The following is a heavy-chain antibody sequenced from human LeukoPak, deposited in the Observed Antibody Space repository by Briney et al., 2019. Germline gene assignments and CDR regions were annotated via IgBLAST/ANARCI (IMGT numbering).Heavy chain of an antibody. J-gene: IGHJ4*02. Sequence: SETLSLTCTVSGAAISSGAFSWNWVRQLPGKGLEWIGYTLHSGSPEYNPSLKSRVTILADRSKNQFSLRLTSVTAADTAVYYCARETYYYGSGSYPDYFDYWGQGTLVTVSS. CDR1: GAAISSGAFS. V-gene: IGHV4-30-2*06. CDR2: TLHSGSP. CDR3: ARETYYYGSGSYPDYFDY. D-gene: IGHD3-10*01.